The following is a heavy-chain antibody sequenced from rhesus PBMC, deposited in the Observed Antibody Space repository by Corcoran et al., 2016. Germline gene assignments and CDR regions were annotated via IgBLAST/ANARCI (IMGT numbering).Heavy chain of an antibody. CDR2: IYGSSTST. CDR3: AREGRIYSLFDY. D-gene: IGHD2-27*01. J-gene: IGHJ4*01. V-gene: IGHV4S10*01. Sequence: QVQLQESGPGVVKPSETLSLTCAVSGGSISDSYRWSWIRQPPGKGLEWIGYIYGSSTSTNYSPYHKSRVTISKDTSKIQCSLKLSSVTAADTDVYYCAREGRIYSLFDYWGQGVLVTVSS. CDR1: GGSISDSYR.